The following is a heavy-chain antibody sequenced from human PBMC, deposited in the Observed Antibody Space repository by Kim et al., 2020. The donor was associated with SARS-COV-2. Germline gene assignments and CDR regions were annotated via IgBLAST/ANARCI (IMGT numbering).Heavy chain of an antibody. V-gene: IGHV4-39*01. D-gene: IGHD3-22*01. CDR1: GGSISSSSYY. CDR2: IYYSGST. Sequence: SETLSLTCTVSGGSISSSSYYWGWIRQPPGKGLEWIGSIYYSGSTYYNPSLKSRVTISVDTSKNQFSLKLSSVTAADTAVYYCASYWMVIHRWFDPWGQGTLVTVSS. CDR3: ASYWMVIHRWFDP. J-gene: IGHJ5*02.